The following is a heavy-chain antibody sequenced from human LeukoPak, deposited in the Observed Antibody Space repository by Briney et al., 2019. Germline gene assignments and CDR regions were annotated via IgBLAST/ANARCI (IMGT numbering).Heavy chain of an antibody. D-gene: IGHD5-12*01. Sequence: SETLSLTCTVSGGSISSGGYYWSWIPQHPGKGLEWIGYIYYSGSTYYNPSLKSRVTISVDTSKNQFSLKLSSVTAADTAVYYCARGGGYSGYDHFDYWGQGTLVTVSS. V-gene: IGHV4-31*03. J-gene: IGHJ4*02. CDR2: IYYSGST. CDR3: ARGGGYSGYDHFDY. CDR1: GGSISSGGYY.